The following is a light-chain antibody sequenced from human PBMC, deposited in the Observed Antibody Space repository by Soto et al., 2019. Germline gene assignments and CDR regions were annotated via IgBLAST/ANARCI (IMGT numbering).Light chain of an antibody. J-gene: IGLJ1*01. V-gene: IGLV2-14*01. Sequence: ALTQPASVSGSPGQSIAISCTGTSSDVGGYNYVSWYQQQPGKAPQLMIYDVSSRPSGVSNRFSGSKSGNTASLTISGLQAEDEADYYCNSYTSSSTYVFGTGTKLTVL. CDR3: NSYTSSSTYV. CDR1: SSDVGGYNY. CDR2: DVS.